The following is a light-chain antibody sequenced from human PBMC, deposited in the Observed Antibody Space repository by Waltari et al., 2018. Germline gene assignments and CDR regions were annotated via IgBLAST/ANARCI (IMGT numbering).Light chain of an antibody. CDR2: AAS. CDR3: QQYYSTPIT. CDR1: QGISNS. V-gene: IGKV1-NL1*01. Sequence: DIQMTQSPSSLSASVGNRGTITCRASQGISNSLAWYQQKPGKAPKLLLYAASRLESGVPSRFSGSGSGTDYTLTISSLQPEDFATYYCQQYYSTPITFGQGTRLEIK. J-gene: IGKJ5*01.